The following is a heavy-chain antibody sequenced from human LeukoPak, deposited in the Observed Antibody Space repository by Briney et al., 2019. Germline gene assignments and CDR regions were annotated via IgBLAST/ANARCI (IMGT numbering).Heavy chain of an antibody. CDR1: GGSISSHY. V-gene: IGHV4-59*11. D-gene: IGHD2-15*01. J-gene: IGHJ3*02. CDR3: ATKVRGGFDI. Sequence: PSETLSLTCTVSGGSISSHYCNWIRQSPGKGLEWIGYIYNSGSINYNPSLKSRVTISVDTSKNQFSLKLSSVTAADTAIYYCATKVRGGFDIWGQGTMVTVSS. CDR2: IYNSGSI.